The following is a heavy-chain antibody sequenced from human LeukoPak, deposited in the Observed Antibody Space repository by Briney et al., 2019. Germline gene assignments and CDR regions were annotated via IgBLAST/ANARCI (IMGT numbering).Heavy chain of an antibody. CDR2: IYYSGST. CDR1: GGSISSSNYY. CDR3: ARGSSWVDY. Sequence: KPSETLSLTCTVSGGSISSSNYYWGWIRQPPGKGLEWIGNIYYSGSTYYNPSLKSRVTMSVDTSKNQFSLKLSSVTAADTAVYYCARGSSWVDYWGQGTLVTVSS. J-gene: IGHJ4*02. V-gene: IGHV4-39*07. D-gene: IGHD6-13*01.